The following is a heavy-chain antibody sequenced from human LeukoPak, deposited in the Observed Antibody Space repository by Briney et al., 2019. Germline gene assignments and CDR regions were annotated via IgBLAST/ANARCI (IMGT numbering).Heavy chain of an antibody. D-gene: IGHD4-17*01. CDR1: GGSISSSSYY. CDR2: IYYSGST. CDR3: ARGEDGTGDYRPTYFDS. V-gene: IGHV4-39*07. Sequence: SETLSLTCTVSGGSISSSSYYWGWIRQPPGKGLEWIGSIYYSGSTYNNPSLKSRVTISVDTSKNQFSLNLTSVTAADMAVYYCARGEDGTGDYRPTYFDSWGQGTLVTVSS. J-gene: IGHJ4*02.